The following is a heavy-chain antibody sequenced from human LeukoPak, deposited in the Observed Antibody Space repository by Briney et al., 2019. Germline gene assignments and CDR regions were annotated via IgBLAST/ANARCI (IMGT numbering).Heavy chain of an antibody. CDR2: ISSSSSYT. D-gene: IGHD3-10*01. CDR1: GLTFSDYY. Sequence: GGSLRLSCAASGLTFSDYYMSWIRQAPGKGLEWVSYISSSSSYTNYADSVKGRFTISRDNAKNSLYLQMNSLRAEDTAVYYCTRDTVRYGSGSYPYWGQGTLVTVSS. V-gene: IGHV3-11*05. CDR3: TRDTVRYGSGSYPY. J-gene: IGHJ4*02.